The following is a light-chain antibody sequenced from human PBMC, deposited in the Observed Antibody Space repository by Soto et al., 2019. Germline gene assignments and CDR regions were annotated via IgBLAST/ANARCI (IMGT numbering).Light chain of an antibody. CDR1: QSVSSDY. CDR3: KQSYFTPIT. V-gene: IGKV3-20*01. Sequence: LKNSAVTLSLNTEERATLSCRANQSVSSDYLAWYQQKPGQTPKVLIYRASSRATGIPDRFSGSGSGTDFTLTICSLQPEDFATDCCKQSYFTPITFGQGTRLEIK. CDR2: RAS. J-gene: IGKJ5*01.